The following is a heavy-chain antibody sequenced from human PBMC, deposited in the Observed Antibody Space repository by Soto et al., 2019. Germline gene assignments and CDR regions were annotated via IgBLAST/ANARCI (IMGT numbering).Heavy chain of an antibody. V-gene: IGHV4-31*02. CDR2: IYYSGST. J-gene: IGHJ5*02. D-gene: IGHD2-15*01. CDR3: ARHKVGYCSGGSCYSFDP. Sequence: SETLSLTCTVSGGSISSGGYYWSWIRQHPGKGLEWIGYIYYSGSTNYNPSLKSRVTISVDTSKNQFSLKLSSVTAADTAVYYCARHKVGYCSGGSCYSFDPWGQGTLVTVSS. CDR1: GGSISSGGYY.